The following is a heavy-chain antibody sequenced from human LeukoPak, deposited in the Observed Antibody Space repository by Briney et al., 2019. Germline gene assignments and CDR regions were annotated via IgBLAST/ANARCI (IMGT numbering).Heavy chain of an antibody. V-gene: IGHV3-66*02. D-gene: IGHD3-3*01. CDR3: ARGAEYYDFWSGSTLYYFDY. CDR2: IYSGGST. J-gene: IGHJ4*02. Sequence: PGGSLRLSCAASGFTFRTYAMSWVRQAPGKGLEWVSVIYSGGSTYYADSVKGRFTISRDNSKNTLYLQMNSLRAEDTAVYYCARGAEYYDFWSGSTLYYFDYWGQGTLVTVSS. CDR1: GFTFRTYA.